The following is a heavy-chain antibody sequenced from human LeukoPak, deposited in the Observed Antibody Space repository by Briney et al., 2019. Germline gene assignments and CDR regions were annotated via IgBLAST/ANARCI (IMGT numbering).Heavy chain of an antibody. CDR1: GGSISSSSYY. CDR3: ARLPYIAVAEGFDY. J-gene: IGHJ4*02. V-gene: IGHV4-61*05. CDR2: IYYSGST. Sequence: SETLSLTCTVSGGSISSSSYYWGWIRQPPGKGLEWIGYIYYSGSTNYNPSLKSRVTISVDTSKNQSSLKLSSVTAADTAVYYCARLPYIAVAEGFDYWGQRTLVTVSS. D-gene: IGHD6-19*01.